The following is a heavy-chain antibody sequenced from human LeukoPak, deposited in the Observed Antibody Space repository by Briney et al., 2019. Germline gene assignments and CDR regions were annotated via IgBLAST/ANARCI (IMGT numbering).Heavy chain of an antibody. CDR3: ASVSVACHYYYGMDV. V-gene: IGHV4-59*01. J-gene: IGHJ6*02. Sequence: SETLSLTCTYCGGSISSYYGSCIWQPPGQGLEWIGYVYYSGSTNYNPSLKSRVTISVDTSKNQFSLKLSSVTAADTAVYYCASVSVACHYYYGMDVWGQGTTVTVSS. CDR1: GGSISSYY. CDR2: VYYSGST. D-gene: IGHD5-12*01.